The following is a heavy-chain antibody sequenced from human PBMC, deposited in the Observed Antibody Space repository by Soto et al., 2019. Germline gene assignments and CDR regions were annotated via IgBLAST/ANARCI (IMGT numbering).Heavy chain of an antibody. CDR2: IYTSGST. CDR3: ARGGRIYGSESLGYYFDY. J-gene: IGHJ4*02. V-gene: IGHV4-4*07. D-gene: IGHD3-10*01. CDR1: GGSISSYY. Sequence: SETLSLTGTVSGGSISSYYWSWIRQPAGKGLEWIGRIYTSGSTNYNPSLKSRVTMSVDTSKYQSSLKLSSVTAADTAVYYCARGGRIYGSESLGYYFDYWGQGTLVTVSS.